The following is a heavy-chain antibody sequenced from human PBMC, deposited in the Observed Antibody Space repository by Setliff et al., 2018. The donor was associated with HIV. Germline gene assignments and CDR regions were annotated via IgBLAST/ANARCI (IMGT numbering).Heavy chain of an antibody. Sequence: SETLSLTCAVYGGSFSGYYWGWIRQPPGKGLEWIGSIYYSGNAYYNPSLKSRVTISVDTSENQFSLKLSSVTAADTAVYYCATRNTLRYFEWLNYYYYYMDVWGKGTTVTVSS. D-gene: IGHD3-9*01. CDR2: IYYSGNA. CDR1: GGSFSGYY. CDR3: ATRNTLRYFEWLNYYYYYMDV. V-gene: IGHV4-39*01. J-gene: IGHJ6*03.